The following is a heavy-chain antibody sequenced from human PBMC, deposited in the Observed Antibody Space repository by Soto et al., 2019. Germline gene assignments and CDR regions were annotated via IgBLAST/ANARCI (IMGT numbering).Heavy chain of an antibody. D-gene: IGHD6-19*01. CDR3: ERISGEWLLDD. Sequence: XGPTLVIPTQTLTLTCTFSGFSLSTSGMRVGCIRQPPGEALEWLARIDWDDDKFYSTSLKTRLTISKDTSKNQVVLTMTNMDPVDTATYFCERISGEWLLDDWGQGTLVTVSS. J-gene: IGHJ4*02. CDR2: IDWDDDK. V-gene: IGHV2-70*04. CDR1: GFSLSTSGMR.